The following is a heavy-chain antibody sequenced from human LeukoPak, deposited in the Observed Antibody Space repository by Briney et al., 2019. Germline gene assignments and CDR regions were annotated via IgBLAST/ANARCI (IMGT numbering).Heavy chain of an antibody. CDR3: AKAGVDYGVDFDY. J-gene: IGHJ4*02. CDR1: GFTFSSYG. CDR2: IWYDGSNK. Sequence: GGSLRLSCAASGFTFSSYGMHWVRQAPGKGLEWVAVIWYDGSNKYYADSVKGRFTISRDNSKNTLYLQMNSLRAEDTAVYYCAKAGVDYGVDFDYWGQGTLVTVSS. V-gene: IGHV3-33*06. D-gene: IGHD4-17*01.